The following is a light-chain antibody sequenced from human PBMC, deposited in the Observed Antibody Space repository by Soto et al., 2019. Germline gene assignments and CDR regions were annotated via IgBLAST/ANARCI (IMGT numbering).Light chain of an antibody. V-gene: IGKV1-39*01. CDR2: GAA. Sequence: DIQMTHSPSSLSASVGDRVAITFRSSQNIRNYLNWYQQKPGKAPRVLIYGAASLQSGVPSRFSVSGSGTNFSLTINSLQPEDYATYYCQQSYNIQALTFGGGTKVDIK. CDR1: QNIRNY. CDR3: QQSYNIQALT. J-gene: IGKJ4*01.